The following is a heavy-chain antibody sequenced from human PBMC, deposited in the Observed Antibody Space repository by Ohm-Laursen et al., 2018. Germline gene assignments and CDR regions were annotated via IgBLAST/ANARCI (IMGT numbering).Heavy chain of an antibody. D-gene: IGHD6-19*01. CDR3: ARDKRASSGTNPLWY. CDR2: ISAYNGNT. V-gene: IGHV1-18*01. J-gene: IGHJ4*02. Sequence: ASVTVSCKASGYTFTSYGTSWVRQAPGQGLEWMGWISAYNGNTNYAQKLQGRVTMTTDTSTSTAYMELRSLRSDDTAVYYCARDKRASSGTNPLWYWGQGTLVTVSS. CDR1: GYTFTSYG.